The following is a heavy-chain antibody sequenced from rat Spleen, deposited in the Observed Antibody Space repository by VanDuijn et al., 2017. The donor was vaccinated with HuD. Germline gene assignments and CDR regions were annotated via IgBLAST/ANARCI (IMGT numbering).Heavy chain of an antibody. CDR3: ARRYYGYTYFDY. CDR1: GFTFSNYG. D-gene: IGHD1-6*01. V-gene: IGHV5-19*01. J-gene: IGHJ2*01. Sequence: EVQMVESGGGLVQPGRSLKLSCAASGFTFSNYGMHWIRQAPTKGLEWVASVSPTGGSTYYGDSVKGRFTISRDNAKSALSLQMDSLRSEDTATYYCARRYYGYTYFDYWGQGVMVTVSS. CDR2: VSPTGGST.